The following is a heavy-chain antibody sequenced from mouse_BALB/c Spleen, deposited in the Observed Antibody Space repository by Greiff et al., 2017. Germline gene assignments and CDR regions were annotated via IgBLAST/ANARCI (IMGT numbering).Heavy chain of an antibody. Sequence: EVKVEESGGGLVQPGGSMKLSCVASGFTFSNYWMNWVRQSPEKGLEWVAEIRLKSNNYATHYAESVKGRFTISRDDSKSSVYLQMNNLRAEDTGIYYCTGGAGLRRDYYAMDYWGQGTSVTVSS. J-gene: IGHJ4*01. V-gene: IGHV6-6*02. CDR2: IRLKSNNYAT. CDR1: GFTFSNYW. D-gene: IGHD2-2*01. CDR3: TGGAGLRRDYYAMDY.